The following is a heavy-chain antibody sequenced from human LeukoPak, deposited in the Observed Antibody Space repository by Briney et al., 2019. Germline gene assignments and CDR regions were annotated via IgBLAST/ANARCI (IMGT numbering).Heavy chain of an antibody. J-gene: IGHJ4*02. D-gene: IGHD3-22*01. CDR2: ISYDGNNK. CDR3: ARARYYYDSSGYFADY. CDR1: GFTFINYD. Sequence: PGGSLRLSCAASGFTFINYDMNWVRQAPGQGLEWVAVISYDGNNKFYADSVKGRFTISRDNAKNSLYLQMNSLRDEDTAVYYCARARYYYDSSGYFADYRGQGTLVTVSS. V-gene: IGHV3-30*03.